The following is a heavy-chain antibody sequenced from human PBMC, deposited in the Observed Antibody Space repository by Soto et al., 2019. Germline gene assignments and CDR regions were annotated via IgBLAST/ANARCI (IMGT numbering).Heavy chain of an antibody. Sequence: SETLSLTCAVSGGSFSGYYWSWIRQPPGKGQKWIGKINHSGSTNDNPSLKSRVTISGDTSKNQFSLNLSSVTAADTAVYYCARGTGDNWFDPWGQGTLVTVSS. CDR3: ARGTGDNWFDP. D-gene: IGHD3-9*01. CDR2: INHSGST. J-gene: IGHJ5*02. V-gene: IGHV4-34*01. CDR1: GGSFSGYY.